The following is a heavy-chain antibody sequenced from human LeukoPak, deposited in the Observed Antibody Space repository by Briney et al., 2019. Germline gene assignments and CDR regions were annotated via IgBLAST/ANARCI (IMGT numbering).Heavy chain of an antibody. CDR1: GLTVSNNY. Sequence: PGGSLRLSCAVSGLTVSNNYMNWVRQAPGKGLEWVSIIYSGGNTYYADSVKGRFTISRDNSKNTLYLQMNSLRAEDTAVYYCARIPGGGWSGVDYWGQGTLVTVSA. CDR3: ARIPGGGWSGVDY. J-gene: IGHJ4*02. V-gene: IGHV3-53*01. CDR2: IYSGGNT. D-gene: IGHD6-19*01.